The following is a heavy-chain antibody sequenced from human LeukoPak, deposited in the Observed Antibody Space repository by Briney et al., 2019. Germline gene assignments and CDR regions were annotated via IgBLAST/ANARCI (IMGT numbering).Heavy chain of an antibody. CDR2: INTHGNTA. D-gene: IGHD1-26*01. CDR1: GFKFNSYW. V-gene: IGHV3-74*01. CDR3: ARDRPGLVGARGAFDI. Sequence: GGSLRLSCVVSGFKFNSYWMNWVRQVPGKGLVWVAHINTHGNTANYADSVKGRFTISRDNSKNTLYLQMNSLRAEDTAVYYCARDRPGLVGARGAFDIWGQGTMVTVSS. J-gene: IGHJ3*02.